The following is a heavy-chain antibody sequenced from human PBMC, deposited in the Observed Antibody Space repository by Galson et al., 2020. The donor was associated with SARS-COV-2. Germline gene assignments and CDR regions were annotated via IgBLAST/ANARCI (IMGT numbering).Heavy chain of an antibody. CDR1: GFIFSNYW. CDR2: IKEDGSDK. V-gene: IGHV3-7*03. Sequence: GGSLRLSCAASGFIFSNYWMSWVRQAPGKGLEWVANIKEDGSDKYYVDSVKGRFTISRDNAKKSLSLQMSSLRAEDTAVYYCVRDGPDRSDQGALDMWGQGTMVTVSS. CDR3: VRDGPDRSDQGALDM. D-gene: IGHD2-15*01. J-gene: IGHJ3*02.